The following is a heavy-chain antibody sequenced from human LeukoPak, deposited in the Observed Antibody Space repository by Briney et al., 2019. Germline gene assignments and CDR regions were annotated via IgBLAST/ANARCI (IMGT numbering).Heavy chain of an antibody. J-gene: IGHJ4*02. D-gene: IGHD6-13*01. V-gene: IGHV3-30*02. CDR3: AKVPRQQLVRGGDY. CDR2: IRYDGSNK. Sequence: PGGSLRLSCAASGFTFSSYGIHWVRQAPGKGLEWVAFIRYDGSNKYYADSVKGRFTISRDNSKNTLYLQMNSLRAEDTAVYYCAKVPRQQLVRGGDYWGQGNLVTVSS. CDR1: GFTFSSYG.